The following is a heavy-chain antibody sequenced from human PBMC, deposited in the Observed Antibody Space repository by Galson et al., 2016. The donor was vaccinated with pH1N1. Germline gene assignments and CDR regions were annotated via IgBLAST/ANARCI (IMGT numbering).Heavy chain of an antibody. CDR3: ILMSRGNALNT. CDR1: GYIFTNYY. J-gene: IGHJ3*02. V-gene: IGHV1-2*02. CDR2: INPNSGGT. D-gene: IGHD3-10*01. Sequence: SVKVSCKASGYIFTNYYIHWVRQAPGQGLEWMGWINPNSGGTKFPQKFQGRVTMTRDTSITTAYMDLSSLRSDDTAVYYCILMSRGNALNTWGQGTMVTVSS.